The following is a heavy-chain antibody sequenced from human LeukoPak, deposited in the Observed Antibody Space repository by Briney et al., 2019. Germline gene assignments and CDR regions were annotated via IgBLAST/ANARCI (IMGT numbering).Heavy chain of an antibody. J-gene: IGHJ4*02. CDR2: IGHSGST. CDR3: AKGYAHTPYPYFDL. Sequence: SETLSLTCAVYGGSFNDYYWNWLRQSPGKGLEWIGEIGHSGSTNYNPSLHSRVTISADTSRKQFSLKLNSMTAADTAVYYCAKGYAHTPYPYFDLWGQGTLVTVSS. V-gene: IGHV4-34*01. D-gene: IGHD2-15*01. CDR1: GGSFNDYY.